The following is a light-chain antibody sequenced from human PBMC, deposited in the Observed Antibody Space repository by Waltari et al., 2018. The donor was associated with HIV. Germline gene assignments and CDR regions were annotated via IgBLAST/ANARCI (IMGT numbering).Light chain of an antibody. CDR1: SYNIGSNF. J-gene: IGLJ3*02. Sequence: QSVLTQPPSASGTPGQRVTMTCSGRSYNIGSNFVSWYKQVPGTAPKLLVFRSNERPSGGPDRFAGSKSDTSASLAISDLRSDDEADDYCASGDDRLSAIVFGGGTKLTVL. V-gene: IGLV1-47*01. CDR3: ASGDDRLSAIV. CDR2: RSN.